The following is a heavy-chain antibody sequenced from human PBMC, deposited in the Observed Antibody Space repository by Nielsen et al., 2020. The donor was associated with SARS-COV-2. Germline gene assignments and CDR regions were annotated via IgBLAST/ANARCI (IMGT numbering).Heavy chain of an antibody. CDR3: ATGAAAGTGNYYYGMDV. CDR1: GFTFDDYA. Sequence: SLKISCAASGFTFDDYAMHWVRQAPGKGLEWVSGISWNSGSMGYADSVKGRFTISRDNAKNSLYLQMNSLRAEDTALYYCATGAAAGTGNYYYGMDVWGQGTTVTVSS. D-gene: IGHD6-13*01. CDR2: ISWNSGSM. V-gene: IGHV3-9*01. J-gene: IGHJ6*02.